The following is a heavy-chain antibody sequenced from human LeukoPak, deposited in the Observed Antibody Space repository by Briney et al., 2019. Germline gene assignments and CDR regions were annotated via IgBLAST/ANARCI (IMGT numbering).Heavy chain of an antibody. Sequence: PGRSLRLSCAASGFTFSSYAMHWVRQAPGKGLEWVAVISYDGSNKYYADSVKGQFTISRDNSKNTPYLQMNSLRAEDTAVYYCARGAHGYGGFFDYWGQGTLVTVSS. D-gene: IGHD4-23*01. J-gene: IGHJ4*02. CDR2: ISYDGSNK. V-gene: IGHV3-30*01. CDR1: GFTFSSYA. CDR3: ARGAHGYGGFFDY.